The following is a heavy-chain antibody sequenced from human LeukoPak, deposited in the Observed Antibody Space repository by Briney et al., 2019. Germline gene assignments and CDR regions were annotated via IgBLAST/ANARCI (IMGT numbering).Heavy chain of an antibody. Sequence: QSGGSLRLSCAASGFTFSGYAMSWVRQAPGKGLEWVSGISNSGGNTYNADSVKGRFTISRDNSDNTLYLQMNSLRAEDTAMYYCARDRRGVGNYYQGHYFDYWGQGTLVTVSS. V-gene: IGHV3-23*01. CDR3: ARDRRGVGNYYQGHYFDY. J-gene: IGHJ4*02. CDR2: ISNSGGNT. D-gene: IGHD1-26*01. CDR1: GFTFSGYA.